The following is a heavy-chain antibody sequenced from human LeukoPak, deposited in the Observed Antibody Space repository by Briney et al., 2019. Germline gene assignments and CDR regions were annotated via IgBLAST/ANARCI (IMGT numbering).Heavy chain of an antibody. CDR1: GFTFDDYA. CDR3: ARDLGTMVRGVIQPYFDY. Sequence: LRFSCAASGFTFDDYAMHWVRQAPGKGLEWVSGISWNSGSIGYADSVKGRFTISRDNAKNSLYLQMNSLRAEDTALYYCARDLGTMVRGVIQPYFDYWGQGTLVTVSS. D-gene: IGHD3-10*01. V-gene: IGHV3-9*01. CDR2: ISWNSGSI. J-gene: IGHJ4*02.